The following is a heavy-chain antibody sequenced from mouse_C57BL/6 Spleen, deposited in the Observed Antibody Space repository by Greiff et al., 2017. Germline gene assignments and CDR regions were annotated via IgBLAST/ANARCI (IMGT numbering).Heavy chain of an antibody. CDR1: GYAFSSYW. V-gene: IGHV1-80*01. CDR2: IYPGDGDT. J-gene: IGHJ4*01. CDR3: ARGGPYYYGSGYNYAMDY. Sequence: VQLVESGAELVKPGASVKISCKASGYAFSSYWMNWVQQRPGKGLEWIGQIYPGDGDTNSNGKFKGKATLTADKSGSTAYMQGSSLTSDDSAVYFCARGGPYYYGSGYNYAMDYWGQGTSVTVSS. D-gene: IGHD1-1*01.